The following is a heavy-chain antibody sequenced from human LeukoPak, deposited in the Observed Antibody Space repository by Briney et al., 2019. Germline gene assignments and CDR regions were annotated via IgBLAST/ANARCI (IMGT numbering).Heavy chain of an antibody. CDR1: GFTFSDYY. D-gene: IGHD3-10*01. V-gene: IGHV3-11*01. CDR3: ASRRRGGSGSLPYYGMDV. CDR2: ISSSGSTI. Sequence: PGGSLRLSCAASGFTFSDYYMSWIRQAPGKGLEWVSYISSSGSTIYYADSVKGRFTISRDNAKNSLYLQMNSLRAEDTAVYYCASRRRGGSGSLPYYGMDVWGQGTTVTVSS. J-gene: IGHJ6*02.